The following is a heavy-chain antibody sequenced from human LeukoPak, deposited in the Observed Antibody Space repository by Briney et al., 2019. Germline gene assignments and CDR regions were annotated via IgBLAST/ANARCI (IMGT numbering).Heavy chain of an antibody. J-gene: IGHJ4*02. CDR3: AKVPLSSSGWDREYYFDY. V-gene: IGHV3-23*01. D-gene: IGHD6-19*01. CDR1: GFTFSSYA. Sequence: GGSLRLSCAASGFTFSSYAMSWVRQAPGKGLEWVSAISGSGGSTYYADSVKGRFTISRDNSKNTLYLQMNSLRAEDTAVYYCAKVPLSSSGWDREYYFDYWGQGTLVTVSS. CDR2: ISGSGGST.